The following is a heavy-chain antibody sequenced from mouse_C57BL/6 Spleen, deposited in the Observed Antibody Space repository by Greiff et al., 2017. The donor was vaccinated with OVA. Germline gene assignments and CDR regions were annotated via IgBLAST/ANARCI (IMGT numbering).Heavy chain of an antibody. Sequence: EVKLMESGGGLVQPGGSMKLSCVASGFTFSNYWMNWVRQSPEKGLAWVAQIRLKSDNYATHYAESVKGRFTISRDDSKSSVYLQMNNLRAEDTGIYYCTAGSWFAYWGQGTLVTVSA. CDR2: IRLKSDNYAT. CDR3: TAGSWFAY. J-gene: IGHJ3*01. D-gene: IGHD4-1*01. V-gene: IGHV6-3*01. CDR1: GFTFSNYW.